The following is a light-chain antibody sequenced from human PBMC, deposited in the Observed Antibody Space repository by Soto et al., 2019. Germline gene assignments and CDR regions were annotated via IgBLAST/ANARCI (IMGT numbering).Light chain of an antibody. J-gene: IGLJ3*02. CDR3: SSFTSSHTWV. V-gene: IGLV2-14*01. CDR1: TSDVGGHNY. CDR2: EVT. Sequence: QSALTQPASVSGSPGQSITISCSGTTSDVGGHNYVSWYQQHPGKAPKFLIYEVTNRPSGISNRFSGSKYGNTASLTISGLQAEDEADYYCSSFTSSHTWVFGGGTKLTVL.